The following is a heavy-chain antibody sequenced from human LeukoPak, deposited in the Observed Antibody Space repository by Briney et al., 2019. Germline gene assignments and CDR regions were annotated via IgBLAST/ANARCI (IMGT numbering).Heavy chain of an antibody. V-gene: IGHV5-51*01. D-gene: IGHD6-19*01. CDR1: GYSFTSYW. CDR2: IYPGDSDT. J-gene: IGHJ3*02. CDR3: ARPIVAVAGTHDAFDI. Sequence: LGESLKISCKGSGYSFTSYWIGWVRQMPGKGLEWMGIIYPGDSDTRYSPSFQGQVTISADKSISTAYLQWSSLKASDTAMYYCARPIVAVAGTHDAFDIWGQGTMVTVSS.